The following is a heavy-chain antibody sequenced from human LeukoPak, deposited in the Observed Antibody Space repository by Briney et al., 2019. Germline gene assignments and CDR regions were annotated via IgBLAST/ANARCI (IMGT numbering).Heavy chain of an antibody. CDR2: INHSGST. D-gene: IGHD2-2*01. CDR3: ARGPPDCSSTSCYAFDAFDI. CDR1: GGSISSTNW. Sequence: SETLSLTCAVSGGSISSTNWWSWVRQPPGKGLEWIGEINHSGSTNYNPSLKSRVTISLDTSKNQISLNLSSVTAADTAVYYCARGPPDCSSTSCYAFDAFDIWGQGTMVTVSS. V-gene: IGHV4-4*02. J-gene: IGHJ3*02.